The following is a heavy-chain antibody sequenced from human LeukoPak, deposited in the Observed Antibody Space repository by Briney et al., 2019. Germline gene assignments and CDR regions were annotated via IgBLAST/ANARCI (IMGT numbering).Heavy chain of an antibody. D-gene: IGHD2-15*01. J-gene: IGHJ4*02. CDR3: ARDSTASGFCGGNRCYREDS. CDR2: VSSDGSNE. CDR1: GFIFNNYA. V-gene: IGHV3-30-3*01. Sequence: GGSLRLSCAGSGFIFNNYAMHWVRQAPGKGLEWVAVVSSDGSNEYYADSVEGRFIISRDNSKNTLYLQMNSLRPEDTAVYSCARDSTASGFCGGNRCYREDSWGQGTLVTVSS.